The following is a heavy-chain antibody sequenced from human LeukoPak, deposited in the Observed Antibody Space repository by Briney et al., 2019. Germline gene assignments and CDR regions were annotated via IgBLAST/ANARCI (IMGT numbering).Heavy chain of an antibody. CDR3: ARDRAHLNMFGLRLGETNSFDY. D-gene: IGHD3-16*01. CDR1: GFTFSSYS. Sequence: GGSLRLSCAASGFTFSSYSMSWVRQAPGKGLEWVSYISTSSSTIYYADSVKGRFSISRDNAKNSLYLQMNSLRAEDTAVYYCARDRAHLNMFGLRLGETNSFDYWGQGTLVTVSS. J-gene: IGHJ4*02. CDR2: ISTSSSTI. V-gene: IGHV3-48*01.